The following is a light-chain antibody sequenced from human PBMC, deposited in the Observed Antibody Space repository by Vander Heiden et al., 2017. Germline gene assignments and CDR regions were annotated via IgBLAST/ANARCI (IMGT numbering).Light chain of an antibody. V-gene: IGKV1-39*01. CDR2: AAS. J-gene: IGKJ1*01. Sequence: DIQMTQPPPSLSASVGDRVTITCRASQSISSYLNWYQQKPGKAPKLLIYAASSLQSGVPSRFSGSGSGTDFTLTISRLQPEDFATYYCQQCDSTPRTFGQGTKVEIK. CDR3: QQCDSTPRT. CDR1: QSISSY.